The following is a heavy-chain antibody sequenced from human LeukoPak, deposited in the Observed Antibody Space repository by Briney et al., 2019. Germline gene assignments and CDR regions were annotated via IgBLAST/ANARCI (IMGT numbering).Heavy chain of an antibody. J-gene: IGHJ4*02. CDR2: IYTSGST. Sequence: SETLSLTCTVSGGSISSYYWSWIRQPAGKGLEWIGRIYTSGSTNYNPSLKSRVTISVDTSKNQFSLKLSSVTAADTAVYYCARSMATITKYYFDYWGQGTLVTVSS. CDR3: ARSMATITKYYFDY. V-gene: IGHV4-4*07. D-gene: IGHD5-24*01. CDR1: GGSISSYY.